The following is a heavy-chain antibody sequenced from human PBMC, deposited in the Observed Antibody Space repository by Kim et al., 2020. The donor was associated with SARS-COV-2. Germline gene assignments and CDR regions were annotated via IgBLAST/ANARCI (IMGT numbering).Heavy chain of an antibody. J-gene: IGHJ5*02. CDR3: ARDLLDP. Sequence: SETLSLTCTVSGGSISSDYWSWIRQPPGKGLEWIGYIYYSGSTNYNPSLKSRVTISVDTSKNQFSLKLSSVAAAHTAVYYCARDLLDPWGQGTLVTVSS. CDR2: IYYSGST. V-gene: IGHV4-59*01. CDR1: GGSISSDY.